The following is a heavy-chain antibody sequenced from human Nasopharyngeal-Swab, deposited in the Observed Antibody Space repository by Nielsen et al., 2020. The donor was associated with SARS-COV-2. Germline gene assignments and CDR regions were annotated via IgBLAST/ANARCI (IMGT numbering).Heavy chain of an antibody. J-gene: IGHJ3*02. CDR1: GFTFTSYW. CDR3: TRACSPAADSFDI. CDR2: IKSNGSTT. D-gene: IGHD6-13*01. V-gene: IGHV3-74*01. Sequence: GESLKLSCAASGFTFTSYWMHWVRQAPGKGLVWVSRIKSNGSTTNYADSVKGRFTISRDNAKNTLYLQMHSLRAEDTAVYCCTRACSPAADSFDIWGQGTMVTVSS.